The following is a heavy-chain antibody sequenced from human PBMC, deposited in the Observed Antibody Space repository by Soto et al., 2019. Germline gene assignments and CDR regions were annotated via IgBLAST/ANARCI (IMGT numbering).Heavy chain of an antibody. V-gene: IGHV3-15*07. CDR3: TTYNLAQGWLDP. D-gene: IGHD1-1*01. CDR2: IKSKTDVGTT. Sequence: DVQLVESGGGLVEPGGSLRLSCAASGFTFSNAWMNWVRQGPGKGLEWVGRIKSKTDVGTTDYAAPVKGRFTISRDDSKNTLYLQMNSLETEDTAVYYCTTYNLAQGWLDPWGQGTLVTVSS. CDR1: GFTFSNAW. J-gene: IGHJ5*02.